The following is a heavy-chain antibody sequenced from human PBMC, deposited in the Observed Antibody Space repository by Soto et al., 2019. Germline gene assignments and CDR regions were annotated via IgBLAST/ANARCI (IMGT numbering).Heavy chain of an antibody. D-gene: IGHD5-18*01. CDR3: ASGDSDGYLVAFDI. CDR1: GYTFTGYY. Sequence: ASVKVSCKASGYTFTGYYMHWVRQAPGQGLEWMGWINPNSGGTNYAQKFQGWVTMTRDTSISTAYMELSRLRSDDTAVYYCASGDSDGYLVAFDIWGQGTMVTVSS. V-gene: IGHV1-2*04. CDR2: INPNSGGT. J-gene: IGHJ3*02.